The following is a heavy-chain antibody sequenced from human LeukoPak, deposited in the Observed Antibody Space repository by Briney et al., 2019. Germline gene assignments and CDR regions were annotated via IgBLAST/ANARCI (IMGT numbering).Heavy chain of an antibody. V-gene: IGHV4-34*01. CDR2: INHSGST. CDR1: GGSFSGYY. Sequence: PETLSLTCAVYGGSFSGYYWSWIRRPPGKGLEWIGEINHSGSTNYNPSLKSRVTISVDTSKNQFSLKLSSVTAADTAVYYCASDTGAEYCTNGVCYTGPGYYFDYWGQGTLVTVSS. CDR3: ASDTGAEYCTNGVCYTGPGYYFDY. D-gene: IGHD2-8*01. J-gene: IGHJ4*02.